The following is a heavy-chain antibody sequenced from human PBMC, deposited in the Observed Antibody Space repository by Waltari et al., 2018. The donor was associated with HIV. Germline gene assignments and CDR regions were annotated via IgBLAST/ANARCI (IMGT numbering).Heavy chain of an antibody. CDR1: GGSFSGYY. J-gene: IGHJ3*02. V-gene: IGHV4-34*01. CDR2: INHSGST. D-gene: IGHD6-19*01. CDR3: ARGLGIAVDAGAFDI. Sequence: QVQLQQWGAGLLKPSETLSLTCAVYGGSFSGYYWSWIRQPPGKGLEWIGEINHSGSTNYNPSLKGRVTISVDTSKNQFSLKLSSVTAADSAVYYCARGLGIAVDAGAFDIWGQGTMVTVSS.